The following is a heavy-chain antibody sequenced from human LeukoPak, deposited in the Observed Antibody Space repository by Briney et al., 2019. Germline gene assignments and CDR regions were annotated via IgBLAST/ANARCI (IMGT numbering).Heavy chain of an antibody. J-gene: IGHJ5*01. CDR1: GFTFSSYS. CDR2: ISSSSSYI. V-gene: IGHV3-21*01. CDR3: ARVGISGTDFRWLDS. D-gene: IGHD1-7*01. Sequence: GGSLRLSCAASGFTFSSYSMNWVRQAPGKGLEWVSSISSSSSYIYYADSVKGRFTISRDNAHNSLYLQMNSLRVEDTAVYYCARVGISGTDFRWLDSWGQGTLVTVSS.